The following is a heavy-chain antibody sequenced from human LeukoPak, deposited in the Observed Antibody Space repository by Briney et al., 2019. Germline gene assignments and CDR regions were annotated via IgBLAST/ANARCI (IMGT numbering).Heavy chain of an antibody. V-gene: IGHV4-34*01. CDR2: INHSGST. Sequence: SETLSLTCAVYGGSFSGYYWSWIRQPPGKGLEWIGEINHSGSTNYNPSLKSRVTISVDTSKNQFSLKLSSVTAADTAVYYCARELPTNTGVWGQGTLVTVSS. CDR3: ARELPTNTGV. CDR1: GGSFSGYY. J-gene: IGHJ4*02. D-gene: IGHD7-27*01.